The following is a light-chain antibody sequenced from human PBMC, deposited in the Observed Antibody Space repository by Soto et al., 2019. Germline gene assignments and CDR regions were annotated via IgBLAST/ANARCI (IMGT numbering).Light chain of an antibody. CDR2: EAS. V-gene: IGKV1-5*03. J-gene: IGKJ1*01. CDR1: QNINYW. Sequence: DIQMTQSPSTLSASVGDRVTLTCRASQNINYWLAWYQQKPGTAPRLLIYEASTLENGVPLRFTGSGSGTEFTLTITSLQPDDFATYYCHQYKSYPRTFGQGTKVEIK. CDR3: HQYKSYPRT.